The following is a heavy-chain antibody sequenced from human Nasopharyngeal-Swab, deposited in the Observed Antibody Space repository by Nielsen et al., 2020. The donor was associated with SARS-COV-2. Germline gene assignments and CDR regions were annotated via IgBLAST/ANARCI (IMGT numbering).Heavy chain of an antibody. V-gene: IGHV4-4*02. D-gene: IGHD3-16*01. J-gene: IGHJ6*02. CDR1: RGSISSSNW. CDR3: ARDMRYYDYVWGSSHYYYYGMDV. CDR2: IYHSGST. Sequence: SETLSLTCAVSRGSISSSNWWSWVRQPPGKGLEWIGEIYHSGSTNYNPSLKSRVTILVDKSKNQFSLKLSSVTAADTAVFYCARDMRYYDYVWGSSHYYYYGMDVWGQGTTVTVSS.